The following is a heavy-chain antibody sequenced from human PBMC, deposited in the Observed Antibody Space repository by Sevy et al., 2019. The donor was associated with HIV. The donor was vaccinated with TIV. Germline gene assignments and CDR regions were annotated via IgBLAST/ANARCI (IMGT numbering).Heavy chain of an antibody. CDR1: GFRFGDYA. V-gene: IGHV3-49*04. J-gene: IGHJ4*01. CDR2: LTSEGYGGTV. D-gene: IGHD1-26*01. Sequence: GGSLRLSCAASGFRFGDYAMSWVRQAPGQGLEWVAFLTSEGYGGTVDHAASVKGRFTMSRDDSKSIAYLQMNDLKIEDTGVYYCTRWQGAQSIFDYWGHGALVTVSS. CDR3: TRWQGAQSIFDY.